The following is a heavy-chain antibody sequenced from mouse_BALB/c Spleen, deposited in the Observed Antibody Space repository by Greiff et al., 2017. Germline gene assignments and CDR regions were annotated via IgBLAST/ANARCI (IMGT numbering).Heavy chain of an antibody. CDR1: GFTFSSYA. V-gene: IGHV5-9-4*01. D-gene: IGHD4-1*01. J-gene: IGHJ3*01. CDR2: ISSGGSYT. CDR3: AKLGRFAY. Sequence: VQLKESGGGLVKPGGSLKLSCAASGFTFSSYAMSWVRQSPEKRLEWVAEISSGGSYTYYPDTVTGRFTISRDNAKNTLYLEMSSLRSEDTAMYYCAKLGRFAYWGQGTLVTVSA.